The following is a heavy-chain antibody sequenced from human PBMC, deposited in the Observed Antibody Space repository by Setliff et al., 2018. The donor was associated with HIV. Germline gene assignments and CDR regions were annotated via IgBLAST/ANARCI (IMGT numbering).Heavy chain of an antibody. Sequence: SETLSLTCIVSGGSFSSHYWSWIRQSPGKGLEYIGYIHSSGGTNYNPSLKSRVTMSADTSKNQYSLKLSSVTAADTAVYYCARGYCSGGDCYYFYYMDVWGKGTTVTSP. CDR2: IHSSGGT. CDR3: ARGYCSGGDCYYFYYMDV. V-gene: IGHV4-59*11. J-gene: IGHJ6*03. CDR1: GGSFSSHY. D-gene: IGHD2-15*01.